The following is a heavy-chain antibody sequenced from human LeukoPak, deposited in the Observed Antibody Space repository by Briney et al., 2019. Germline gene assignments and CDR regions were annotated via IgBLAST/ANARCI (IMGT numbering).Heavy chain of an antibody. Sequence: GGSLRLSCAASGFTFSSYAMHWVRQAPGKGLEWVAVISYDGSNKYYADSVKGRFTISRDNSKNTLYLQMNSLRAEGTAVYYCARVGWFGEFSEGNHGGMDVWGKGTTVTVSS. V-gene: IGHV3-30*04. CDR2: ISYDGSNK. D-gene: IGHD3-10*01. CDR1: GFTFSSYA. J-gene: IGHJ6*04. CDR3: ARVGWFGEFSEGNHGGMDV.